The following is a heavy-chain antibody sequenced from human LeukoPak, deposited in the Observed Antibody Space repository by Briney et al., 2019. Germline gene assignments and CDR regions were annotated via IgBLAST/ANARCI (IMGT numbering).Heavy chain of an antibody. Sequence: ASETLSLTCTVSGGSISSSSYYWGWIRQPPGKGLEWSGSIYYSGSTYYNPSLKSRVTISVDTSKNQFSLKLSSVTAADTTVYYCARLSDYDRGAGGYWGQGTLVTVSS. D-gene: IGHD4-17*01. CDR2: IYYSGST. V-gene: IGHV4-39*01. J-gene: IGHJ4*02. CDR1: GGSISSSSYY. CDR3: ARLSDYDRGAGGY.